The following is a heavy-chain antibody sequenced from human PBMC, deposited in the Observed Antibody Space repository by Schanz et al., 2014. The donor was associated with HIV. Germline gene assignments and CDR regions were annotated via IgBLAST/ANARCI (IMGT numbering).Heavy chain of an antibody. D-gene: IGHD6-19*01. V-gene: IGHV3-23*01. CDR1: GFTFSSYA. CDR2: ISGSGGGA. J-gene: IGHJ4*02. CDR3: TKDIVAGASEY. Sequence: EVQLLESGGGLVQPGGSLRLSCAASGFTFSSYAMTWVRQAPGKGLEWVSAISGSGGGAFHAGSVKGRFTISRDNSKNMLYLQMTSLRVEDTAVYYCTKDIVAGASEYWGQGTLVIVSS.